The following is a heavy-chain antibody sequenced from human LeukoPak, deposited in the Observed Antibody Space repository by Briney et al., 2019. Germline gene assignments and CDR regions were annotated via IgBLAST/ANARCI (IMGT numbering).Heavy chain of an antibody. D-gene: IGHD4/OR15-4a*01. V-gene: IGHV4-34*01. CDR2: INHSGST. CDR1: GGSLSGYY. Sequence: PSETLSLTCAVYGGSLSGYYWSWIRQPPGKGLEWIGEINHSGSTNYNPSLKSRVTISVDTSKNQFSLKLSSVTAADTAVYYCARVVGRARSGYFQHWGQGTLVTVSS. CDR3: ARVVGRARSGYFQH. J-gene: IGHJ1*01.